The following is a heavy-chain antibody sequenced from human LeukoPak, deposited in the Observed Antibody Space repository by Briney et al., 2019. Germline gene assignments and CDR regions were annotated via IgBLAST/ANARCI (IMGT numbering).Heavy chain of an antibody. V-gene: IGHV3-30*02. J-gene: IGHJ4*02. CDR1: GLTFSSYG. D-gene: IGHD4-17*01. CDR3: VSEARPYGDYVGLFDY. Sequence: GGSLRLSCAASGLTFSSYGMHWVRQAPGKGLEWVAFIRYDGSNKYYADSVKGGFTISRDNSKNTLYLQMNSLRAEDTAVYYCVSEARPYGDYVGLFDYWGQGTLVTVSS. CDR2: IRYDGSNK.